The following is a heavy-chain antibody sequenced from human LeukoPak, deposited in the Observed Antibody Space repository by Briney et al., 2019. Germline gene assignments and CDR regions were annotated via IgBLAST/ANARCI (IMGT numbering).Heavy chain of an antibody. V-gene: IGHV3-48*03. CDR1: GFTFLSYA. J-gene: IGHJ4*02. CDR2: ISSSSSII. CDR3: ARGGPGYSFDY. D-gene: IGHD5-18*01. Sequence: GGSLRLSCAASGFTFLSYAMNWVRQAPGKGLEWVSCISSSSSIIYYTDSVKGRFTISRDNARNSLYVQMNSLRAEDTAVYYCARGGPGYSFDYWGQGTLVTVSS.